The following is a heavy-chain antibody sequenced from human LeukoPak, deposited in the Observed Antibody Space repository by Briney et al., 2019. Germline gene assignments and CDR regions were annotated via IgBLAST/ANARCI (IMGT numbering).Heavy chain of an antibody. CDR1: RFTFSTYA. J-gene: IGHJ4*02. CDR2: ISGNGKTT. CDR3: TRINRDDYGDYASDY. Sequence: PGGSLRLSCAVSRFTFSTYAMHWVRQAPGKGLQYVSAISGNGKTTYYANSVKGRFTISRDNSKSTLYLQMGSLRPEDMGVYFCTRINRDDYGDYASDYWGQGTLVTVSS. D-gene: IGHD4-17*01. V-gene: IGHV3-64*01.